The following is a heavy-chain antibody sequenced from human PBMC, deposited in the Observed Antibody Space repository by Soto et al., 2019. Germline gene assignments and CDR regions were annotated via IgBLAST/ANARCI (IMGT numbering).Heavy chain of an antibody. CDR1: GFIFSSYA. D-gene: IGHD2-15*01. V-gene: IGHV3-21*01. CDR2: ISRSSSYI. Sequence: GGSLRLSCAGSGFIFSSYAMNWVRQAPGKGLEWVSSISRSSSYIYYANSVRGRFTISRDNAKNTLHLQMHSLRDEDTAVYYCASDLVAADVSSYFEQWGRGARGTGS. J-gene: IGHJ4*02. CDR3: ASDLVAADVSSYFEQ.